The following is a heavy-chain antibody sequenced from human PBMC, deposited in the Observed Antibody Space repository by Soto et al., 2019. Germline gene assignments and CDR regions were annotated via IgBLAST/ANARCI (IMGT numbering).Heavy chain of an antibody. CDR1: GSPICSSSFN. V-gene: IGHV4-39*07. J-gene: IGHJ4*02. CDR2: IYYSGST. CDR3: ARVDLHYYFDY. Sequence: SETLSLTCSVAGSPICSSSFNWGWIRQPPGKGLEWIGSIYYSGSTYYSPSLTSRVTISVDTSKNQFSLKLSSVTAADTAVYYCARVDLHYYFDYWGQGTLVT.